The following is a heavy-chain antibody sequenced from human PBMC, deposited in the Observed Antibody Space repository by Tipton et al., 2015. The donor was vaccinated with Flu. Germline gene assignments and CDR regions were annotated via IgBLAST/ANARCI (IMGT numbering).Heavy chain of an antibody. V-gene: IGHV4-39*01. D-gene: IGHD3-10*02. CDR2: IYPSGTT. CDR3: ARLSYYDVDLKNFYFDY. Sequence: GLVKPSETLSLTCTVSSASIRSTNYFCAWIRQPPGKRLELIGSIYPSGTTYYNPSLKSRVTISADTSKSQFSLKLRSVTAADTAVYYCARLSYYDVDLKNFYFDYWGQGALVTVSS. J-gene: IGHJ4*02. CDR1: SASIRSTNYF.